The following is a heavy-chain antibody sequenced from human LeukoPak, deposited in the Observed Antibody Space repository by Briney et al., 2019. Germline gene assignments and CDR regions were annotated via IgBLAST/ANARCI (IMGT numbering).Heavy chain of an antibody. J-gene: IGHJ5*02. V-gene: IGHV4-34*01. D-gene: IGHD2-2*01. CDR2: INHSGST. Sequence: SETLSLTCAVYGVSFSGYYWSWIRQPPGKELEWIGEINHSGSTNYNPSLMSRVTISVDTSKNQFTLKLSSVTAADTAVYSCARAPNVVVPAAGTGWFDPWGQRTLVTASS. CDR3: ARAPNVVVPAAGTGWFDP. CDR1: GVSFSGYY.